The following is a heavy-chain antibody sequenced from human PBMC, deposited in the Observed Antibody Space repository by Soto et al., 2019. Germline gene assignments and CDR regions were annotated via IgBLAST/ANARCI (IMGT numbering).Heavy chain of an antibody. CDR3: TTDATLNCTNGVCARLDV. V-gene: IGHV3-15*07. CDR2: IKSKTDGGTT. D-gene: IGHD2-8*01. CDR1: GFTFSNAW. J-gene: IGHJ6*02. Sequence: GGSLRLSCAASGFTFSNAWMNWVRQAPGKGLEWVGRIKSKTDGGTTDYAAPVKGRFTISRDDSKNTPYLQMNSLKTEDTAVYYCTTDATLNCTNGVCARLDVWGQGTTVTVSS.